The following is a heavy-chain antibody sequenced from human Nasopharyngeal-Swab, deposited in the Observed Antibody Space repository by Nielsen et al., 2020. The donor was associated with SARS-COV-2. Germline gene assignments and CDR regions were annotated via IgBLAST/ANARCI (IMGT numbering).Heavy chain of an antibody. CDR2: IGSNEAET. J-gene: IGHJ4*01. D-gene: IGHD3-9*01. CDR3: ATERGNWFYFDY. V-gene: IGHV3-64*02. CDR1: GFTFGSYS. Sequence: GGSLRLSCAASGFTFGSYSMHWVRQAPGKGLEYVSAIGSNEAETYYADSVKGRFTISRDNSKNILYLQVCTLRPEDTAVYYCATERGNWFYFDYWGHGTLVTVSS.